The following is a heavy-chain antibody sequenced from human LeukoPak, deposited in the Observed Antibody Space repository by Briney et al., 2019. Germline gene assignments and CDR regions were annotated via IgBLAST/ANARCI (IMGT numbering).Heavy chain of an antibody. D-gene: IGHD3-9*01. J-gene: IGHJ4*02. CDR2: ISSSSSCT. CDR1: GFTFSDYY. Sequence: GGSLRLSCAASGFTFSDYYMSWIRQAPGKGLEWVSYISSSSSCTNYADSVKGRFTISRDNAKNSLYLQMNSLRAEDTAVYYCARGGKGDILTGHFDYWGQGTLVTVSS. CDR3: ARGGKGDILTGHFDY. V-gene: IGHV3-11*06.